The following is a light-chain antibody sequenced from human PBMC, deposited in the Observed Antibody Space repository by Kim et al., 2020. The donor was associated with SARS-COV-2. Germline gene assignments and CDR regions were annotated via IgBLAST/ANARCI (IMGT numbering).Light chain of an antibody. CDR3: AAWDDRLNGVV. V-gene: IGLV1-36*01. CDR1: SSNIGNNA. CDR2: YDD. J-gene: IGLJ2*01. Sequence: QSVLTQPPSVSEAPRQRVTISGSGSSSNIGNNAVNGYQQLPGKAPKLLIYYDDLLPSGVSDRFSGSKSGTSASLAISGLQSEDVADYFCAAWDDRLNGVVFGGGTQLTVL.